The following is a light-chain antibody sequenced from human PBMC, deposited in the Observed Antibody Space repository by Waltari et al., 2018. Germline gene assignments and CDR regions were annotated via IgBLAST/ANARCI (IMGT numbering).Light chain of an antibody. CDR3: QTGGHGTWV. Sequence: QLVLTQSPSASASLGASVKLTCTLSSGHSSNVIAWLQQRPEKGPRYLMKVNSDGSHIKGDEMPDRFSGSSSGAERYLTISNLQSEDEADYFCQTGGHGTWVFGGGTTLTVL. CDR2: VNSDGSH. J-gene: IGLJ3*02. CDR1: SGHSSNV. V-gene: IGLV4-69*01.